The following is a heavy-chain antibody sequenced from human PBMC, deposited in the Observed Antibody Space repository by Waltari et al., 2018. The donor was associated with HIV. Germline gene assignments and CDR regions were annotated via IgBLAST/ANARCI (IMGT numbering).Heavy chain of an antibody. CDR1: GYTFT. Sequence: QVQLVQSGAEVKKPGASVKVSCKASGYTFTMHWVRQAPGQGLEWMGWINAGNGNTRYSDNFQGRITITRDTSASTAYMELRSLRYEDTAVYYCAKGVVGDNYGWYFDLWGRGTLVTVSS. V-gene: IGHV1-3*01. D-gene: IGHD4-17*01. CDR2: INAGNGNT. J-gene: IGHJ2*01. CDR3: AKGVVGDNYGWYFDL.